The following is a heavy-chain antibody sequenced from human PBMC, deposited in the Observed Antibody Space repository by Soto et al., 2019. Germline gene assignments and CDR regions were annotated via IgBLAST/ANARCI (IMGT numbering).Heavy chain of an antibody. CDR1: GFTFSSYA. Sequence: GGSLRLSCAASGFTFSSYAMSWVRQAPGKGLEWVSAISGSGGSTYYADSVKGRFTISRDNSKNTLYLQMNSLRAEDTAVYYCAGIVVVVAATPDGWFDPWGQGTLVTVSS. J-gene: IGHJ5*02. D-gene: IGHD2-15*01. CDR3: AGIVVVVAATPDGWFDP. V-gene: IGHV3-23*01. CDR2: ISGSGGST.